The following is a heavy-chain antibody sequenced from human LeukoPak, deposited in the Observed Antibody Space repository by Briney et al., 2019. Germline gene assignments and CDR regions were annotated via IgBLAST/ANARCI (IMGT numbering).Heavy chain of an antibody. Sequence: ASVKVSCKASGGTFSSYAISWVRQAPGQGLEWMGGIIPIFGTANYAQKFQGRVTITADKSTSTAYMELSSLRSEDTAVYYCARVESIAAHPFDYWGQGTLVTVSS. J-gene: IGHJ4*02. CDR1: GGTFSSYA. CDR3: ARVESIAAHPFDY. V-gene: IGHV1-69*06. D-gene: IGHD6-6*01. CDR2: IIPIFGTA.